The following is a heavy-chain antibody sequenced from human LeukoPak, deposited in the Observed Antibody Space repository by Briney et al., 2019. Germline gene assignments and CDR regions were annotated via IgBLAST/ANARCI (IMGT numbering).Heavy chain of an antibody. D-gene: IGHD3-10*01. V-gene: IGHV3-11*04. J-gene: IGHJ4*02. CDR1: GFTFSDYY. CDR3: ARVDPGSYLMFYYVDF. Sequence: GGSLRLSCAASGFTFSDYYMSWVRQAPGKGLEWVSHISYTSSTISYADSVKGRFTISRDNAKNSLYLQMNSLRAEDTAVYYCARVDPGSYLMFYYVDFWGQGTLVTVSS. CDR2: ISYTSSTI.